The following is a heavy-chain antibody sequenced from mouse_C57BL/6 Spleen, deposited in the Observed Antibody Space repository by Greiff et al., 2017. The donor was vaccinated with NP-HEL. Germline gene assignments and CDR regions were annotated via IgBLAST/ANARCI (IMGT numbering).Heavy chain of an antibody. J-gene: IGHJ1*03. CDR3: TRGAAQATDWYFDV. D-gene: IGHD3-2*02. Sequence: DVQLQESGTVLARPGASVKMSCKTSGYTFTSYWMHWVKQRPGQGLEWIGAIYPGNSDTSYNQKFKGKAKLTAVTSASTAYMELSSLTNEDSAVYYCTRGAAQATDWYFDVWGTGTTVTVSS. V-gene: IGHV1-5*01. CDR1: GYTFTSYW. CDR2: IYPGNSDT.